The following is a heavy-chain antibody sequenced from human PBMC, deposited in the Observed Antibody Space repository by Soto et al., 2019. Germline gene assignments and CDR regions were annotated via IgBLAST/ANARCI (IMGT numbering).Heavy chain of an antibody. V-gene: IGHV4-39*01. CDR3: ARRCEYFHH. CDR1: GGSITSSSHY. Sequence: QLQLQESGPGLVKPSETLSLTCTVSGGSITSSSHYWGWIRQPPGKGREWVGSIYYSGSTYYNPSLKSRVTISVDTSKNQFSLKLSSVTAADTAVYYCARRCEYFHHWGQGTLVTVSS. CDR2: IYYSGST. J-gene: IGHJ1*01.